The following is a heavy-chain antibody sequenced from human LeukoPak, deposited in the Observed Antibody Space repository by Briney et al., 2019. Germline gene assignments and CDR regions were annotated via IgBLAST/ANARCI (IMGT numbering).Heavy chain of an antibody. CDR3: ARGLVAGIDY. D-gene: IGHD6-19*01. V-gene: IGHV4-61*02. CDR2: IYTSGST. J-gene: IGHJ4*02. CDR1: GGSISSGSYY. Sequence: SETLSLTCTVSGGSISSGSYYWSWIRQPAGKGLEWIGRIYTSGSTNYNPSLKSRVTISVDTSKNQFSLKLSSVTAADTAVYYCARGLVAGIDYWGQGTLVTVSS.